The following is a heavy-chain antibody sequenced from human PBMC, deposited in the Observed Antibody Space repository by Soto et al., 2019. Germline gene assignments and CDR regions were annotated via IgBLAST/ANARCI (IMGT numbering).Heavy chain of an antibody. J-gene: IGHJ5*02. CDR3: GSLPAP. Sequence: PSETLSLTCAVSGGSISSGGYSWSWIRQPPGKGLEWIGYIYHSGSTYYNPSLKSRGTISVDRSKNQFSLKLSSVTAAYTAVYYCGSLPAPSGQRTLVTVSS. CDR1: GGSISSGGYS. V-gene: IGHV4-30-2*01. CDR2: IYHSGST.